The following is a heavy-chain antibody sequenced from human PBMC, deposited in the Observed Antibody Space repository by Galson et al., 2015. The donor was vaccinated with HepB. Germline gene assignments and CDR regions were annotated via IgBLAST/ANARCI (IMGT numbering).Heavy chain of an antibody. D-gene: IGHD1-26*01. Sequence: SLRLSCAASGFTFSSYSMNWVRQAPGKGLEWVSSISSSSSYIYYADSVKGRFTISRDNAKNSLYLQMNSLRAEDTAVYYCARDDAVPADIQKWGFYLDGMDVWGQGTTVTVSS. CDR3: ARDDAVPADIQKWGFYLDGMDV. V-gene: IGHV3-21*01. CDR1: GFTFSSYS. J-gene: IGHJ6*02. CDR2: ISSSSSYI.